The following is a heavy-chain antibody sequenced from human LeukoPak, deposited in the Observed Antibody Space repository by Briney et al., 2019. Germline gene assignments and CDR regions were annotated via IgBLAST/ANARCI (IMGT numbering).Heavy chain of an antibody. V-gene: IGHV3-7*01. CDR1: GFTFSSYW. CDR3: ARDYGSSGPKNAFDI. D-gene: IGHD3-22*01. CDR2: IKQDGSEK. J-gene: IGHJ3*02. Sequence: QSGESLRLSCAASGFTFSSYWMSWVRQAPGKGLEWVANIKQDGSEKYYVDSVKGRFTISRDNAKNSLYLQMNSLRAEDTAVYYCARDYGSSGPKNAFDIWGQGTMVTVSS.